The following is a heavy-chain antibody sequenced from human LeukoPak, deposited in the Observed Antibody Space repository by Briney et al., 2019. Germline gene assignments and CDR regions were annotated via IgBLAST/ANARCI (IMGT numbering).Heavy chain of an antibody. D-gene: IGHD3-10*01. CDR2: IYSAGST. CDR3: AKDTVREDGMDV. Sequence: GGSLRLSCAASGFTVSPNYLNWVRQAPGKGLEWVSVIYSAGSTYYADSVKGRFTISRDNSKNTLYLQMNSLRAEDTAVYYCAKDTVREDGMDVWGQGTTVTVSS. CDR1: GFTVSPNY. J-gene: IGHJ6*02. V-gene: IGHV3-53*01.